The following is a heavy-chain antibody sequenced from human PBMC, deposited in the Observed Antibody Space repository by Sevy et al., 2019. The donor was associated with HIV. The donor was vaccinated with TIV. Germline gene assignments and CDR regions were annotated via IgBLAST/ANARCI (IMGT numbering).Heavy chain of an antibody. CDR1: GFTFSSYS. V-gene: IGHV3-48*01. CDR2: ISSSSSTI. CDR3: ARNGPPGYYYDSSGSDY. D-gene: IGHD3-22*01. Sequence: GGSLRLSCAASGFTFSSYSMNWVRQAPGKGLEWVSYISSSSSTIYYADSVKGRFTISRDNAKNSLYLQMNGLRAEDTAVYYCARNGPPGYYYDSSGSDYWGQGTLVTVSS. J-gene: IGHJ4*02.